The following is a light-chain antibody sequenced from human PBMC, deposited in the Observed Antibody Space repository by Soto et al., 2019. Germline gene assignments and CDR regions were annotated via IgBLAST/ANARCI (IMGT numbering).Light chain of an antibody. Sequence: EIVLTQSACTLSLSPGERATLSCGASQGVSSNLAWYQQKTGQAPRLIIYDASTRATGIPARFSGSGYGADFNLTISRLQTEDFAVYFCRQYGASPWTFGHGTKVDIK. CDR3: RQYGASPWT. V-gene: IGKV3-20*01. CDR1: QGVSSN. CDR2: DAS. J-gene: IGKJ1*01.